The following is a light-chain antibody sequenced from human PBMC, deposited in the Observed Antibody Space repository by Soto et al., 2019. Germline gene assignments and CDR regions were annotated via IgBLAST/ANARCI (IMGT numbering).Light chain of an antibody. J-gene: IGKJ4*01. CDR2: DAS. V-gene: IGKV1-33*01. CDR3: QQYDGRPLT. Sequence: DHPMTQSSSYLSATVGDRVNITCQASQDIKNCLDWYQQKSGKAPKLLIYDASDLETGVPSRFSGSGSGTHFAFTISSLQPEDIATYYCQQYDGRPLTFGGGTKVDIK. CDR1: QDIKNC.